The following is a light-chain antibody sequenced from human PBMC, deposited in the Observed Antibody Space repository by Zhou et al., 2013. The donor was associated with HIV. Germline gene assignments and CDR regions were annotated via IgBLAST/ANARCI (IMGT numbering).Light chain of an antibody. J-gene: IGKJ3*01. CDR1: QTISSTY. CDR3: QQYGSF. CDR2: GAS. V-gene: IGKV3-20*01. Sequence: EIVLTQSPAVLSLSPGERATLSCTTSQTISSTYLAWYQQKPGQAPKLLIYGASIRATGIPDRFSGSGSGTDFTLTISRLEPEDFAVYYCQQYGSFFGPGTKVDIK.